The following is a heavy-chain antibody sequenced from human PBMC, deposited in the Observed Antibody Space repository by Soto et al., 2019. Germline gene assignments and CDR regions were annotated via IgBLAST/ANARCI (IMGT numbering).Heavy chain of an antibody. Sequence: QVQLVESGGGVVQPGRSLRLSCAASGFTFSNYGMHWVRQAPGKGLEWVVVISFDGRNTDYLDSVKGRFTISRDNSKNTLYLQMTSLRAEDTDVYYCVNQSGPGRYDNVGSGGYFDNWGQGALVTVSS. J-gene: IGHJ4*02. CDR3: VNQSGPGRYDNVGSGGYFDN. CDR1: GFTFSNYG. CDR2: ISFDGRNT. V-gene: IGHV3-30*18. D-gene: IGHD3-10*01.